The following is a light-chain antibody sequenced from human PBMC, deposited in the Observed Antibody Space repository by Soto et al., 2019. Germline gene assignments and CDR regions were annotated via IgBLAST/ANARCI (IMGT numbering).Light chain of an antibody. J-gene: IGKJ1*01. Sequence: EIVLTQSPGTLSLSPGERDTLSCRASQSVRSNYLAWYQQKPGQAPRLLIYGASSRATGIPDRFSGSGSGTDFTLTINRLEPEDFAVYYCQQYRPSTRTFGQGTKVEIK. CDR3: QQYRPSTRT. V-gene: IGKV3-20*01. CDR2: GAS. CDR1: QSVRSNY.